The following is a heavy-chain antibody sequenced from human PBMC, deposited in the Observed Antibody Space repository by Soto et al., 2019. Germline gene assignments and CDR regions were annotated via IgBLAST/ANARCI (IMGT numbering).Heavy chain of an antibody. V-gene: IGHV4-59*01. D-gene: IGHD6-13*01. J-gene: IGHJ5*02. Sequence: PSETLSLTCTVSGGSISSYYWSWIRQPPGKGLEWIGYIYYSGSTNYNPSLKRRVTISVDTSKNQFSLKLSSVTAADTAVYYCARDNAAGWFDPWGQGSLVTVSS. CDR2: IYYSGST. CDR1: GGSISSYY. CDR3: ARDNAAGWFDP.